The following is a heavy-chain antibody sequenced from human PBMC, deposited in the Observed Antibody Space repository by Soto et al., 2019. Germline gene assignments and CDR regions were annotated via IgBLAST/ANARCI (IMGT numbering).Heavy chain of an antibody. V-gene: IGHV3-30-3*01. CDR1: GFTFSIYA. CDR3: ARGFDSSPNYAFDI. CDR2: ISYDGSNK. J-gene: IGHJ3*02. D-gene: IGHD6-13*01. Sequence: GGSLRLSCTASGFTFSIYAIHWVRQAPGKGLEWVAVISYDGSNKYYADSVKGRFTISRDNSKNTLYLQMNSLRAEDTAVYYCARGFDSSPNYAFDIWGQGTMVTVSS.